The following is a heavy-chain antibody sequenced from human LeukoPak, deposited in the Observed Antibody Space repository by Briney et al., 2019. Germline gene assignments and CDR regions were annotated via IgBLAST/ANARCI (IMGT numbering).Heavy chain of an antibody. CDR2: ISGSGGGT. CDR3: AKTQNCDYGDPFDY. CDR1: GFTFSSYA. J-gene: IGHJ4*02. D-gene: IGHD4-17*01. Sequence: GGSLRLSCAASGFTFSSYAMSWVRQAPRKGLEWVSAISGSGGGTYYADSVKGRFTISRDNSKNTLYLQMNSLRAEDTAVYYCAKTQNCDYGDPFDYWGQGTLVTVSS. V-gene: IGHV3-23*01.